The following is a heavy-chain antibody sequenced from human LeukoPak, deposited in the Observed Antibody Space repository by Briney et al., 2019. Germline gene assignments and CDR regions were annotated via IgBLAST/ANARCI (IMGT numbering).Heavy chain of an antibody. D-gene: IGHD3-3*01. Sequence: SETLSLTCAVYGGSFSGYYWSWIRQPPGKGLEWIGEIDHSGSTNYNPSLKSRVTISVDTSKNQFSLKLSSVTAADTAVYYCARGSKRITTFGVVSLRDYYYYMDVWGKGTTVTVSS. CDR2: IDHSGST. CDR1: GGSFSGYY. V-gene: IGHV4-34*01. CDR3: ARGSKRITTFGVVSLRDYYYYMDV. J-gene: IGHJ6*03.